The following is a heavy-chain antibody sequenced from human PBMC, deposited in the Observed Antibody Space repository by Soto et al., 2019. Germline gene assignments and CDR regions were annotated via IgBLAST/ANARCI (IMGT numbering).Heavy chain of an antibody. J-gene: IGHJ6*02. Sequence: QVQLVESGGGVVQPGRSLRLSCAASGFTFSSYAMHWVRQAPGKGLEWVAVISYDGSNKYYADSVKGRFTISRDNSKNTMYLPMNSLRADDTAVYYCASTLDVWGQGTTATVSS. CDR2: ISYDGSNK. V-gene: IGHV3-30-3*01. CDR1: GFTFSSYA. CDR3: ASTLDV.